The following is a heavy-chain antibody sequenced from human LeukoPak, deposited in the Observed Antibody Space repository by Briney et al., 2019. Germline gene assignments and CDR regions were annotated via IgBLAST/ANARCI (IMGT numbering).Heavy chain of an antibody. CDR3: AKDRAAGHDYIFES. Sequence: GGSLRLSCAASGFTFSSYGMHWVRQAPGKGLEWVAVIWYDGSNKYYGDSVKGRFTISRDNSKKTLYLQMNSLRVEDTAVYYCAKDRAAGHDYIFESWGQGTLVAVSS. J-gene: IGHJ4*02. CDR1: GFTFSSYG. D-gene: IGHD5-12*01. CDR2: IWYDGSNK. V-gene: IGHV3-33*06.